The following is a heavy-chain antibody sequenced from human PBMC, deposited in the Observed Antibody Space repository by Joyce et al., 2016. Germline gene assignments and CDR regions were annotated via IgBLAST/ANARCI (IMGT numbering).Heavy chain of an antibody. D-gene: IGHD2-8*02. CDR1: GFTFTNAW. J-gene: IGHJ4*02. V-gene: IGHV3-15*01. Sequence: VLLVESGGDLVKPGGSLRLSCAASGFTFTNAWMTWVRQAPGKGLEWVGHSKTKTEGGTTDYAAPVKGRFSISRDDSQSTLYLQMNSLKTEDTAVYYCSSAPGKPYCTGGVCYSRGGYWGQGTLVTVSS. CDR3: SSAPGKPYCTGGVCYSRGGY. CDR2: SKTKTEGGTT.